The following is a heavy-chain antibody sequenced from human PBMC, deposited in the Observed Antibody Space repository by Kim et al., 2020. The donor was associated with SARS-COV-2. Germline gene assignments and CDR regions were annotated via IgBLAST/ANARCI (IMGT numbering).Heavy chain of an antibody. J-gene: IGHJ5*02. Sequence: SETLSLTCTVSGGSISSSSYYWGWIRQPPGKGLEWIGSIYYSGSTYYNPSLKSRVTISVDTSKNQFSLKLSAVTAADTAVYYCASRTAYSSSSFWFDPWGQGTLVTVSS. V-gene: IGHV4-39*01. CDR2: IYYSGST. CDR3: ASRTAYSSSSFWFDP. CDR1: GGSISSSSYY. D-gene: IGHD6-6*01.